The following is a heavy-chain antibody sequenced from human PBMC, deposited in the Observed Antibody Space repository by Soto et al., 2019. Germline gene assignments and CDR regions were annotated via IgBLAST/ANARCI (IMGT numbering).Heavy chain of an antibody. CDR2: IYYSGST. J-gene: IGHJ5*01. V-gene: IGHV4-39*01. Sequence: SETLSLTSSVSGGSISSSSYYWGWIRQPPGKGLEWIGSIYYSGSTYYNPSLKSRVTISVDTSKNQFSLKLSSVTAADTAVYYCARVLSEPDGPPSWFDSSHQGTLLTVSS. CDR1: GGSISSSSYY. CDR3: ARVLSEPDGPPSWFDS.